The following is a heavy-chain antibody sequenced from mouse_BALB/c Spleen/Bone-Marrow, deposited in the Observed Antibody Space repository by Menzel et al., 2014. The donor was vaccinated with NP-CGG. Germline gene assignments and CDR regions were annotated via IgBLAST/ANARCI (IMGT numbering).Heavy chain of an antibody. J-gene: IGHJ2*01. Sequence: VQVVESGPGLGAPSQSLSIPCTVSGFSLTSYGVHWVRQPLGKGLEWLGVIWAGGSTNYNSALMSRLSISKDNSKSQVFLKMNSLQTDDTAMYYCARRGDGYYLDYWGQGTTLTVSS. V-gene: IGHV2-9*02. CDR2: IWAGGST. D-gene: IGHD2-3*01. CDR3: ARRGDGYYLDY. CDR1: GFSLTSYG.